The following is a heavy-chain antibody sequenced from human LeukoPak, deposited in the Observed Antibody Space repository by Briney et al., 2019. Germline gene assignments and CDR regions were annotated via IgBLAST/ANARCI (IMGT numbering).Heavy chain of an antibody. Sequence: SGGPLSLSCAASRFTLSSYGMHWVRQAPGKGLEWVALIWYDGSNKYYADSVKGRFTISRDNSKNTLYLQMNSLRDEDTAVYYCARSPRYYYNYYGMDVWGQGATVTVSS. CDR3: ARSPRYYYNYYGMDV. CDR2: IWYDGSNK. J-gene: IGHJ6*02. V-gene: IGHV3-30*02. CDR1: RFTLSSYG.